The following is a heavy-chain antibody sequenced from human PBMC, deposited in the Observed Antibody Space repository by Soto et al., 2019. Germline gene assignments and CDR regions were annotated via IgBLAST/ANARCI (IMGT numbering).Heavy chain of an antibody. Sequence: QVQLQESGPGLVKPSQTLSLTCTVSGGSISSGGYYWSWIRQHPGKGLEWIGYIYYSGSTYYNPSFKSRVTISVDTSKNQFSLKLSSVTAADTAVYYCARSGPLGLMIDYWGQGTLVTVSS. CDR1: GGSISSGGYY. CDR3: ARSGPLGLMIDY. J-gene: IGHJ4*02. CDR2: IYYSGST. D-gene: IGHD3-10*01. V-gene: IGHV4-31*03.